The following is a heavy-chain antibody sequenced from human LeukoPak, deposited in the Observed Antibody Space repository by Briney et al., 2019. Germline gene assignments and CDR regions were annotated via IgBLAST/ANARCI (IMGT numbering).Heavy chain of an antibody. J-gene: IGHJ3*02. CDR3: ASYRYGSSFAFDI. V-gene: IGHV3-66*01. D-gene: IGHD6-6*01. Sequence: PGGSLRLSRAASGFTLSTYEMNWVRQAPGKGLEWVSIIYSGGSIYYADSVKGRFTISRDNSKNTLYLQMNSLRAEDTAVYYCASYRYGSSFAFDIWGQGTMVTVSS. CDR2: IYSGGSI. CDR1: GFTLSTYE.